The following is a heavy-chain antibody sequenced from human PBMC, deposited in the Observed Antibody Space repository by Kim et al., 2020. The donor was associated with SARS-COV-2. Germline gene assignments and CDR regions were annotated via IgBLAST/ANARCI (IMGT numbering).Heavy chain of an antibody. D-gene: IGHD3-16*01. CDR2: NK. Sequence: NKCYADSVKGRFSISRDNSKSTLYLQMNSLRAEDTAVYFCARWGTSSIDYWGQGTLVAVSS. V-gene: IGHV3-33*01. CDR3: ARWGTSSIDY. J-gene: IGHJ4*02.